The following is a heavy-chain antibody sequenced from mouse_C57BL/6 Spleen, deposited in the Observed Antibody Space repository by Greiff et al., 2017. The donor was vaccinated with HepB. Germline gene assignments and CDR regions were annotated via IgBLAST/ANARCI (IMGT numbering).Heavy chain of an antibody. CDR1: GYTFTSYW. V-gene: IGHV1-59*01. CDR3: ARGGGSVWFAY. Sequence: QVQLQQPGAELVRPGPSVKLSCKASGYTFTSYWMHWVKQRPGQGLEWIGVIEPSDSYTNYNQKFKGKATLTVDTSSSTAYMQLSSLTSEDSAVYYCARGGGSVWFAYWGQGTLVTVSA. J-gene: IGHJ3*01. D-gene: IGHD1-1*01. CDR2: IEPSDSYT.